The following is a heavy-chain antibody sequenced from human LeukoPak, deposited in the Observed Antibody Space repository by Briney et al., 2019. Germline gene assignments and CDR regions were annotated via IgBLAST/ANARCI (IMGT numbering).Heavy chain of an antibody. D-gene: IGHD5-12*01. CDR2: INHSGST. CDR1: GGSFSGYY. CDR3: ARGRRGYSGYRHYYYYMDV. V-gene: IGHV4-34*01. Sequence: PSETLSLTCAVYGGSFSGYYWSWIRQPPGKGLEWIGEINHSGSTNYNPSLKRRVTILVDTSKNQFSLKLSSVTAADTAVYYCARGRRGYSGYRHYYYYMDVWGKGTTVTVSS. J-gene: IGHJ6*03.